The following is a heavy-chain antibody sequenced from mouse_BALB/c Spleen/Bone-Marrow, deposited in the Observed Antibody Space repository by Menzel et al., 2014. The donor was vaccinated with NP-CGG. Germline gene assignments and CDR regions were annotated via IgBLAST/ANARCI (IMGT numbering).Heavy chain of an antibody. J-gene: IGHJ4*01. D-gene: IGHD2-14*01. CDR1: GFSLTIYG. Sequence: QVQLQQSGPGLVAPSQCLSISCTVSGFSLTIYGVHWVRQPPGKGLEWLGVSWAGGSTSYNSALLSRLTISKDISKSQVFLKMNSLQTDDTAMYYCAREGYDHAMDYWGQGTSVTVSS. CDR2: SWAGGST. V-gene: IGHV2-9*02. CDR3: AREGYDHAMDY.